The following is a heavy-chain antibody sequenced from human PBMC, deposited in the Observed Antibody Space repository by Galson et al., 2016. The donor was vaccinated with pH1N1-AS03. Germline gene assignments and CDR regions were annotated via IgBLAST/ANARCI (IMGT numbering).Heavy chain of an antibody. Sequence: SETLSLTCTVSSGSISSYSWNWIRQPPGKGLEWIGSIYSIGGTNYNPPLESRITISVETSKNQFSLKLRSVTAADTAVYYCARATAVGPPSFDYWGQGTVATVSS. CDR1: SGSISSYS. V-gene: IGHV4-59*01. J-gene: IGHJ4*02. CDR3: ARATAVGPPSFDY. D-gene: IGHD6-13*01. CDR2: IYSIGGT.